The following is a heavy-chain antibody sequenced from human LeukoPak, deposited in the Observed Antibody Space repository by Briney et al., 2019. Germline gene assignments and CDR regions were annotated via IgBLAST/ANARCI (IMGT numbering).Heavy chain of an antibody. Sequence: GGSLRLSCAASGFIFSSYWMSWVRQAPGKGLEWVANIKQDGSQKYYVDSVKGRFTISRDNAKNSLYLQMNSLRAEDTAVYYCARDRGPYYYYGMDVWGQGTTVTVSS. CDR3: ARDRGPYYYYGMDV. CDR2: IKQDGSQK. V-gene: IGHV3-7*01. CDR1: GFIFSSYW. D-gene: IGHD3-10*01. J-gene: IGHJ6*02.